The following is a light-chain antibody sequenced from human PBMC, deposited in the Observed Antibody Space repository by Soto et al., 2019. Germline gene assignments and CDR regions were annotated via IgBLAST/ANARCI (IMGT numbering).Light chain of an antibody. Sequence: DIVMTQSPDSLAVSLGERATINCKSSQSVLYSSNNKNYLAWYQQKPGQPPKLLIYWASTRESGVPDRFSGSGTGTDFTLTIRSLQAEDVAVYYCQQYYSTPLTFGGGTKLEIK. CDR2: WAS. CDR3: QQYYSTPLT. CDR1: QSVLYSSNNKNY. V-gene: IGKV4-1*01. J-gene: IGKJ4*02.